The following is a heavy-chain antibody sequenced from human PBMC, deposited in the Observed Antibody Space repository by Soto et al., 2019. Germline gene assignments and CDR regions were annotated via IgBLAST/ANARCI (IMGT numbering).Heavy chain of an antibody. CDR1: GGSFSGYY. CDR3: ARGHVLRFLEWLLPYDAFDI. D-gene: IGHD3-3*01. J-gene: IGHJ3*02. CDR2: INHSGST. Sequence: LSLTCAVYGGSFSGYYWSWIRQPPGKGLEWIGEINHSGSTNYNPSLKSRVTISVDTSKNQFSLKLSSVTAADTAVYYCARGHVLRFLEWLLPYDAFDIWGQGTMVTVSS. V-gene: IGHV4-34*01.